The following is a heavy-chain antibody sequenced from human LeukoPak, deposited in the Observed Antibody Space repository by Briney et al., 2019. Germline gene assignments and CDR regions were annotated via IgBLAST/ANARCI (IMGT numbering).Heavy chain of an antibody. CDR3: AKAEVRGVIYYYYGMDV. CDR1: GSTFSSYA. J-gene: IGHJ6*02. CDR2: ISGSGGST. Sequence: GGSLRLSCAASGSTFSSYAMSWVRQAPGKGLEWVSAISGSGGSTYCADSVKGRFTISRDNSKNTLYLQMNSLRAEDTAVYYCAKAEVRGVIYYYYGMDVWGQGTTVTVSS. V-gene: IGHV3-23*01. D-gene: IGHD3-10*01.